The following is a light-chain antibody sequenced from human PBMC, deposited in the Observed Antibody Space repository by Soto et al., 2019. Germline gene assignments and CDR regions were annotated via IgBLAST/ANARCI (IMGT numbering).Light chain of an antibody. V-gene: IGKV3-20*01. CDR2: GAS. Sequence: IVLTQSPGTLSLSPGERATLSCRASQSVSSNYLAWYQQKPGQAPRLLIYGASTRATGIPDRFSGSGSGTDFTLTISRLELEDFAVYYCQQYRTSLTFGGGTRWISN. CDR3: QQYRTSLT. CDR1: QSVSSNY. J-gene: IGKJ4*01.